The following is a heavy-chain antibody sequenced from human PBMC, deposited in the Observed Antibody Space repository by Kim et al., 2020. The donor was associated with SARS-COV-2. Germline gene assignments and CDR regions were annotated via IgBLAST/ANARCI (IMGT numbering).Heavy chain of an antibody. CDR1: GFTFSSYA. D-gene: IGHD3-3*01. CDR3: AKRYYDFWSAQSPVNYFDY. Sequence: GGSLRLSCAASGFTFSSYAMSWVRQAPGKGLEWVSAISGSGGSTYYADSVKGRFTISRDNSKNTLYLQMNSLRAEDTAVYYCAKRYYDFWSAQSPVNYFDYWGQGTLVTVSS. J-gene: IGHJ4*02. CDR2: ISGSGGST. V-gene: IGHV3-23*01.